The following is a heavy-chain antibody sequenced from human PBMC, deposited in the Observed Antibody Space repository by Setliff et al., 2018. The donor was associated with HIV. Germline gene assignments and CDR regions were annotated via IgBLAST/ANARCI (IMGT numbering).Heavy chain of an antibody. CDR3: ARDPGIAAAGTEYFDS. Sequence: SETLSLTCAVYGGSSNDYYWNWIRQPPGKGLEWIGEIYHSGSTNYNPSLKSRVTLSVDKSKNQFSLKLSYVTGADTAVYYCARDPGIAAAGTEYFDSWGQGILVTVSS. V-gene: IGHV4-34*01. CDR2: IYHSGST. D-gene: IGHD6-13*01. J-gene: IGHJ4*02. CDR1: GGSSNDYY.